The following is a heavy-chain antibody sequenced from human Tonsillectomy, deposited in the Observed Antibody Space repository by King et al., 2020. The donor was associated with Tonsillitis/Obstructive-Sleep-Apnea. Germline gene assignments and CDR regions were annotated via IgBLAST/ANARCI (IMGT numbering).Heavy chain of an antibody. CDR2: INPSGGST. V-gene: IGHV1-46*01. D-gene: IGHD6-13*01. J-gene: IGHJ4*02. Sequence: VQLVQSGAEVKKPGASVKGSCKASGYTFTSYYMHWVRQAPGQGLEWMGMINPSGGSTSHAQKFQGRVTMTRDTSTSTFYMELSSLRSEDTAVYYCAREGTAAAGNYFDYWGQGTLVTVSS. CDR1: GYTFTSYY. CDR3: AREGTAAAGNYFDY.